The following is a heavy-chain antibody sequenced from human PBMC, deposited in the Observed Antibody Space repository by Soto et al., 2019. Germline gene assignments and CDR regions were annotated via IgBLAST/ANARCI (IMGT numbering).Heavy chain of an antibody. CDR1: VDSVSSNSAA. CDR2: TYYRSKWYN. J-gene: IGHJ6*03. Sequence: PSQTLSLTCAISVDSVSSNSAAWNWIRQSPSRGLEWLGRTYYRSKWYNDYAVSVKSRITINPDTSKNQFSLQLNSVTPEDTAVYYCARAGGSSTSCYVRYYYYMDVWGKGTTVTVAS. D-gene: IGHD2-2*01. V-gene: IGHV6-1*01. CDR3: ARAGGSSTSCYVRYYYYMDV.